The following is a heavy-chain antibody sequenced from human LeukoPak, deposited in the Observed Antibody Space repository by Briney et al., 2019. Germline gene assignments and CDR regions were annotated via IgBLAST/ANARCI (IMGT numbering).Heavy chain of an antibody. V-gene: IGHV3-48*03. Sequence: PGGSLRLSCAASGFTFSSYEMNWVRQAPGKGLEWVSYISSSGSTIYYADSVKGRFTISRDNAKNSLYLQMNSLRAEDTAVYYCARRFCGGDCYSAFFDYWGQGTLVTVSS. CDR2: ISSSGSTI. D-gene: IGHD2-21*02. CDR3: ARRFCGGDCYSAFFDY. CDR1: GFTFSSYE. J-gene: IGHJ4*02.